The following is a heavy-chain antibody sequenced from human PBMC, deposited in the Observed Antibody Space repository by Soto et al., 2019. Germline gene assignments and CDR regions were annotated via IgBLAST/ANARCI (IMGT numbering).Heavy chain of an antibody. J-gene: IGHJ4*02. CDR2: IWSDGSNK. CDR3: ARYYYDSSGYYPL. CDR1: GFTFSSYG. Sequence: QVQLVESGGGVVQPGRSLRLSRAASGFTFSSYGMHWVRQAPGKGLEWVAVIWSDGSNKYYADSVKGRFTISRDNSKNTLYLQMNSLRAEDTAVYYCARYYYDSSGYYPLWGQGTLVTVSS. V-gene: IGHV3-33*01. D-gene: IGHD3-22*01.